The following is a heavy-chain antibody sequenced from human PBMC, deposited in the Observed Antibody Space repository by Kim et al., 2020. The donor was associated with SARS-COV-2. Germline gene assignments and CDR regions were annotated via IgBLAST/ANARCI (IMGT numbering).Heavy chain of an antibody. D-gene: IGHD2-2*01. CDR2: ISYDGSNK. J-gene: IGHJ6*02. CDR1: GFTFSSYA. CDR3: ARDSDIVVVPAAPRPDYYYGMDV. Sequence: GGSLRLSCAASGFTFSSYAMHWVRQAPGKGLEWVAVISYDGSNKYYADSVKGRFTISRDNSKNTLYLQMNSLRAEDTAVYYCARDSDIVVVPAAPRPDYYYGMDVWGQGTTVTVSS. V-gene: IGHV3-30-3*01.